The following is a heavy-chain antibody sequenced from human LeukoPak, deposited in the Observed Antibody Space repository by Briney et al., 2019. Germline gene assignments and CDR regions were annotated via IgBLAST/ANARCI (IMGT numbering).Heavy chain of an antibody. D-gene: IGHD3-10*01. Sequence: GGSLRLSCAASGFTFSSYEMNWVRQAPGKGLEWISYISSSGSTIHYTDSVKGRFTISRDNAKNSQSLQMTSLRADDTAVYYCARDSPYGPDAFDIWGRGTMVTVSS. CDR2: ISSSGSTI. V-gene: IGHV3-48*03. J-gene: IGHJ3*02. CDR3: ARDSPYGPDAFDI. CDR1: GFTFSSYE.